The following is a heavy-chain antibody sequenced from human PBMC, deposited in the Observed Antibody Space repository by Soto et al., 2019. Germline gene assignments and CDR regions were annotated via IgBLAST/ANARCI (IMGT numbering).Heavy chain of an antibody. V-gene: IGHV3-48*03. J-gene: IGHJ4*02. D-gene: IGHD4-17*01. CDR1: GFTFSRYE. Sequence: GGSLRLSCADSGFTFSRYEMNWVRQAPGKGLEWVSYISSSGRTIHYADSVKGRFTISRDNAKNSLYLQMNSLRAEDTAVYYCARNNGDYEVYWGQGTLVTVSS. CDR3: ARNNGDYEVY. CDR2: ISSSGRTI.